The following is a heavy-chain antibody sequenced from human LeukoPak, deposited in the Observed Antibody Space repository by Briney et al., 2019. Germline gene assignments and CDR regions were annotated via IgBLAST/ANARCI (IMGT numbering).Heavy chain of an antibody. D-gene: IGHD3-22*01. CDR3: ARAKRYYDSSGYFPDSDY. CDR2: IYYSGST. CDR1: GGSISSGGYD. J-gene: IGHJ4*02. Sequence: SETLSLTCTVSGGSISSGGYDLSWIRQHPGKGLEWIGYIYYSGSTYYNPSLKSRVTISVDTSKNQFSLKLSSVTAADTAVYYCARAKRYYDSSGYFPDSDYWGQGTLVTVSS. V-gene: IGHV4-31*03.